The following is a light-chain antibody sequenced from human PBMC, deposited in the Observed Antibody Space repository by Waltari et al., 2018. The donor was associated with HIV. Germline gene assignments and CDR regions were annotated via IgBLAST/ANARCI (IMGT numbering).Light chain of an antibody. Sequence: ETVLTQSPARLSLSPGERATFSCRANQSVSDFLAWYRQTPGQPPRLLIYDASTRATGTPARFSGSGSGTDFTLTISSLEPEDFAVYYCQQRSHWPLTFGGGTKVEMK. CDR3: QQRSHWPLT. V-gene: IGKV3-11*01. CDR1: QSVSDF. J-gene: IGKJ4*01. CDR2: DAS.